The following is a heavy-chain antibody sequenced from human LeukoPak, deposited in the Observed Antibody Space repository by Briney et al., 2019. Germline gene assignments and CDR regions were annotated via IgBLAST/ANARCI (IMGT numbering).Heavy chain of an antibody. Sequence: GGSLRLSCAASGCTFSTYSMTWVRQAPGKGLEWVSYISPVSSDIYYAGSVKGLFTISRDNAKNSLYLQMNNLRDEDTAVYYCARAAFSSSPDYWGQGTLVTVSS. J-gene: IGHJ4*02. CDR1: GCTFSTYS. V-gene: IGHV3-48*02. CDR2: ISPVSSDI. CDR3: ARAAFSSSPDY. D-gene: IGHD6-13*01.